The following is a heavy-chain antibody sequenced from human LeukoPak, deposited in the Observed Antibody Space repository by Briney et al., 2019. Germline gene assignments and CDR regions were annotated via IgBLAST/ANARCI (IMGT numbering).Heavy chain of an antibody. V-gene: IGHV3-30*03. D-gene: IGHD5-18*01. J-gene: IGHJ6*03. CDR2: ISYDGSNK. CDR1: GFTLSRYG. Sequence: GGSLRLSCAPSGFTLSRYGMHWVRQAPGKGLEGVGVISYDGSNKFYADPVKGRLNISRDNSKNTLYLQMNSLRADDTAVYYCATDPRIQLWFTPYYYMFVWGKGTTVTVSS. CDR3: ATDPRIQLWFTPYYYMFV.